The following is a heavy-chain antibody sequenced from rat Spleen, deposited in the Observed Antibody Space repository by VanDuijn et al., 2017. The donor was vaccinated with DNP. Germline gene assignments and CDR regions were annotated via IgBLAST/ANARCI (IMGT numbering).Heavy chain of an antibody. D-gene: IGHD1-5*01. J-gene: IGHJ2*01. CDR2: ISYSGST. CDR3: ARWYNYFDY. V-gene: IGHV3-1*01. Sequence: VQLQESGPGLVKPSQSLSLTCSVTGFSITSNYWAWIRKLPGNKMEWIGHISYSGSTGYNPSLKSRISITRDTSKNQFFLQLNSVTTEDTATYYCARWYNYFDYWGQGVMVTVSS. CDR1: GFSITSNY.